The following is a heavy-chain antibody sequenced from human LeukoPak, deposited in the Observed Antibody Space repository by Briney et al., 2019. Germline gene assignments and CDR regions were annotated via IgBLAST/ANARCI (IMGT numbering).Heavy chain of an antibody. Sequence: SETLSLTCAVYGGSLSGYYWSWIRQPPGKGLEWIWEINHSESTNYNPSLKSRDTRSVDTTKNQFSLKLRSVTAADTAVYYCARSADYSGSPQTPFDHWGQGTLVTVSS. J-gene: IGHJ4*02. D-gene: IGHD1-26*01. CDR3: ARSADYSGSPQTPFDH. V-gene: IGHV4-34*01. CDR1: GGSLSGYY. CDR2: INHSEST.